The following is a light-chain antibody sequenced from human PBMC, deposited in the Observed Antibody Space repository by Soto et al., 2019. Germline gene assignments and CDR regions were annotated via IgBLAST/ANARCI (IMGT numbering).Light chain of an antibody. J-gene: IGLJ1*01. V-gene: IGLV2-14*01. CDR3: NSYTGRYTFG. CDR2: EVN. CDR1: SSDVGGYNY. Sequence: QSVLTQHAPVSESPGQSITISFTGTSSDVGGYNYASCYHQHPGNSPKLMIYEVNNRPSEVSNRFSGSKSGNTASLTISGLQPEDEAVYYCNSYTGRYTFGLGSGSKGTVL.